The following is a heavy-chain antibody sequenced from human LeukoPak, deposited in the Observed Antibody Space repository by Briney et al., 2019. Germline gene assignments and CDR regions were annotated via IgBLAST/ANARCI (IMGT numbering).Heavy chain of an antibody. CDR3: TRDYRGKDV. V-gene: IGHV3-7*01. D-gene: IGHD3-16*02. CDR1: GFTFSAYW. J-gene: IGHJ6*02. CDR2: IKQDGSDN. Sequence: GGSLRLSCAASGFTFSAYWMSWVRQAPGKGLEWVANIKQDGSDNFYADSMKGRFTISRDNAKNSVYLQIDSLRVEDTAVYYCTRDYRGKDVWGRGTTVTVSS.